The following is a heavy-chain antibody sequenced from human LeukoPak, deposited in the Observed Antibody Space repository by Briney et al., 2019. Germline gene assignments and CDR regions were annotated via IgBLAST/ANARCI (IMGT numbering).Heavy chain of an antibody. Sequence: SQTLSLTRAISGDSVSSNTATWNWIRQSPSRGLEWLGRTYYRSKWYNDYAVSVKSRITINPDTSKNQFSLQLNSVTPEDTAVYYCARGYYGSGSYMGYFDYWGQGTLVTVSS. CDR3: ARGYYGSGSYMGYFDY. D-gene: IGHD3-10*01. V-gene: IGHV6-1*01. CDR1: GDSVSSNTAT. J-gene: IGHJ4*02. CDR2: TYYRSKWYN.